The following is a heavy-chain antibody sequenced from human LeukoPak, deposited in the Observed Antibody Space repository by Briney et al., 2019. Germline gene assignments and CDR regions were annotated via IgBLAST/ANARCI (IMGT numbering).Heavy chain of an antibody. D-gene: IGHD5-12*01. CDR2: INHSGST. J-gene: IGHJ4*02. CDR3: ARVGYALKIIDH. V-gene: IGHV4-34*01. CDR1: GGSFSGYY. Sequence: SETLSLTCAVYGGSFSGYYWSWIRQPPGKGLEWIGEINHSGSTNYNPSLKSRVTISVDTSKNQFSLKLSSVTAADTAVYYCARVGYALKIIDHWGQGTLVTVSS.